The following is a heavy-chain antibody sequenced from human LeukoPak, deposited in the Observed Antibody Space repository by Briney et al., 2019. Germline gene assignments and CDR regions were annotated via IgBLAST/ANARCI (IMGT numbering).Heavy chain of an antibody. J-gene: IGHJ3*02. V-gene: IGHV3-11*01. Sequence: MAGGSLRLSCAASGFSFSDYYMTWIRQAPGGGLEWVSYISGSGDTIHYADSLKGRFTISRDNAQNSVYLQMNNLRGEGTALYYCARYYDSGASRGPKKTFDIWGQGTKVTVSS. CDR3: ARYYDSGASRGPKKTFDI. CDR2: ISGSGDTI. D-gene: IGHD3-10*01. CDR1: GFSFSDYY.